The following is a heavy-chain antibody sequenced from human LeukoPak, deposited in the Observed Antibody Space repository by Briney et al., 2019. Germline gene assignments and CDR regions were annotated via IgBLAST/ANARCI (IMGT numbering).Heavy chain of an antibody. CDR1: GFTVSSNY. CDR3: ARDGGSGSYYFDC. V-gene: IGHV3-66*01. Sequence: GGSLRLSCAASGFTVSSNYMNWVRQAPGKGLEWVSVMYSGGSTFYADSVKGRFTISRDNSKNTLYLQMNSLRVEDTAVYYCARDGGSGSYYFDCWGQGALVTVSS. D-gene: IGHD3-10*01. CDR2: MYSGGST. J-gene: IGHJ4*02.